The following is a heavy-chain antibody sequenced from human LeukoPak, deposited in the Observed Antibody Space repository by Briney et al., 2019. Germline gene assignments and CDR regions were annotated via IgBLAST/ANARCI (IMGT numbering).Heavy chain of an antibody. V-gene: IGHV1-69*05. Sequence: ASVKVSCKASGGTFSSYAISWVRQAPGQGLECIGRIIPIFGTANYAQKFQGRVTITTDESTSTAYMELSSLRSEDTAVYYCARSASNIAAAGIGYYYYYYMDVWGKGTTVTVSS. CDR2: IIPIFGTA. D-gene: IGHD6-13*01. CDR3: ARSASNIAAAGIGYYYYYYMDV. CDR1: GGTFSSYA. J-gene: IGHJ6*03.